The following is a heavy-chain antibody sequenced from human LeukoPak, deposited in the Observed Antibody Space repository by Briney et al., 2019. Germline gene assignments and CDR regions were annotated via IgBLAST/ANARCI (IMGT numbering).Heavy chain of an antibody. CDR3: ARGLLTDS. D-gene: IGHD4/OR15-4a*01. J-gene: IGHJ4*02. CDR1: GFTSSAYW. V-gene: IGHV3-7*01. Sequence: PGGSLRLSCAPSGFTSSAYWMTWVRQAPGKGLEWVANIKHDGSEKYYVDSVKGRFTISRDNAKNSLYLQMNSLRAEDTAVYYCARGLLTDSWGQGTLVTVSS. CDR2: IKHDGSEK.